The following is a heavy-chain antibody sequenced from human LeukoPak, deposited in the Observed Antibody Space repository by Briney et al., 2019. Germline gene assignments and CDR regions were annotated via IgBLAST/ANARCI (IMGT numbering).Heavy chain of an antibody. CDR2: DSNNGNI. CDR1: GSSISSHS. Sequence: SETLSLTCTVSGSSISSHSWGWIRQPPGKGLEWIGYDSNNGNINYNPALKSRDTISVDTSKNQFSLKLSSVTAADTAVYYCASQYYYDSSGYDYWGQGTLVPVSS. D-gene: IGHD3-22*01. J-gene: IGHJ4*02. V-gene: IGHV4-59*11. CDR3: ASQYYYDSSGYDY.